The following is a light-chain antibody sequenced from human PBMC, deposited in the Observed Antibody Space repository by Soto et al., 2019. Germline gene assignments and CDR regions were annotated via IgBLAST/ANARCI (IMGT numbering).Light chain of an antibody. J-gene: IGKJ2*01. V-gene: IGKV1-39*01. CDR1: QTIDTY. Sequence: DIQMTQSPSSLSASIGDRVTITCRASQTIDTYVNWYQQKPGKAPTLLIYGGSTLESGAPSGFSGSGCGTDFTLTISNLRPEDFATYYCQQSFSTPYTFGQGTKLQIK. CDR3: QQSFSTPYT. CDR2: GGS.